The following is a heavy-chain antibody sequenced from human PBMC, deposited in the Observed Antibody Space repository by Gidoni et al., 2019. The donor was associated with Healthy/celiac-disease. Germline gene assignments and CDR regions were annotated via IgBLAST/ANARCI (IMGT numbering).Heavy chain of an antibody. J-gene: IGHJ4*02. CDR2: IRSKANSYAT. CDR3: TSHIAVAEPDFDY. Sequence: EVQLASSGGGLVQPGGTRPLFCAATGCTLSRSALLWVRQASGKGLEWFGRIRSKANSYATAYAASVKGRFTISRDDSKNTAYLQMNSLKTEDTSVYYCTSHIAVAEPDFDYWGQGTLVTVSS. V-gene: IGHV3-73*01. CDR1: GCTLSRSA. D-gene: IGHD6-19*01.